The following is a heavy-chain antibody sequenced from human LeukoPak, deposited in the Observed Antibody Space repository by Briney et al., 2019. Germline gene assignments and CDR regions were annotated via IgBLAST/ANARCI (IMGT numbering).Heavy chain of an antibody. CDR1: GFTFDDYA. J-gene: IGHJ4*02. Sequence: QAGGSLRLSCAASGFTFDDYAMHWVRQAPGKGLEWVSLISGDGGSTYYADSVKGRFTISRDNAKNSLYLQMNSLRAEDTAVYYCARDYYDSSGYPKVSFDYWGQGTLVTVSS. D-gene: IGHD3-22*01. CDR2: ISGDGGST. CDR3: ARDYYDSSGYPKVSFDY. V-gene: IGHV3-43*02.